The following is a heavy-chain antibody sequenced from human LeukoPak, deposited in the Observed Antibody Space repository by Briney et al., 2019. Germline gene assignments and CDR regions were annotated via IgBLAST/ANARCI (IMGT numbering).Heavy chain of an antibody. CDR2: INHSGSS. J-gene: IGHJ4*02. V-gene: IGHV4-34*01. D-gene: IGHD2-15*01. Sequence: SETLSLTCAVYGGSFSGYYWSWIRQPTGKGLEWIGEINHSGSSNYNPSLKSRVTISVDTSKNQFSLKLSSVTAADTAVYYCALGYCSGGSCQHSYYFDYWGQGTLVTVSS. CDR1: GGSFSGYY. CDR3: ALGYCSGGSCQHSYYFDY.